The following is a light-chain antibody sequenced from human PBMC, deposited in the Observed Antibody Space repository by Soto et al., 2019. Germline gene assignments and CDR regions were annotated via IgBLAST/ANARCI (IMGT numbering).Light chain of an antibody. CDR1: QSVSSSQ. Sequence: EIVLTQSPGTLSLSPGERATLSCRASQSVSSSQLAWYQQRPGQAPRLLIYGTSTRATGIAERFSGSGSGTAFTLNISRLEPEDFSVYYLQQYGSSGVTFGPGTKVDIK. CDR2: GTS. CDR3: QQYGSSGVT. V-gene: IGKV3-20*01. J-gene: IGKJ3*01.